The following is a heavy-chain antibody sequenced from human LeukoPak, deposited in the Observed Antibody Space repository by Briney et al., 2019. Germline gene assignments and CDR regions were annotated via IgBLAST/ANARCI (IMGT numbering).Heavy chain of an antibody. CDR2: IYYSGST. D-gene: IGHD6-13*01. Sequence: KPSETLSLTCTVSGGSISSSSYYWGWIRQPPGKGLEWIGSIYYSGSTYYTPSLKSRVTISVDTSKNQFSLKLSSVTAADTAVYYCARHEYSSSWYRSNWFDPWGQGTLVTVSS. J-gene: IGHJ5*02. CDR1: GGSISSSSYY. V-gene: IGHV4-39*01. CDR3: ARHEYSSSWYRSNWFDP.